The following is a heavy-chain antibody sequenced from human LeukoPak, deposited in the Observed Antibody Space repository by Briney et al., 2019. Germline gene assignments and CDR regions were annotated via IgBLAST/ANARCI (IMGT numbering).Heavy chain of an antibody. D-gene: IGHD6-6*01. CDR1: GFTFSSYE. CDR2: ISSRGTTT. CDR3: ARLYSSSSGLRASDY. V-gene: IGHV3-48*03. J-gene: IGHJ4*02. Sequence: PGGSLRLSCAASGFTFSSYEMNWVRQAPGKGLEWVSYISSRGTTTYYADSVKGLFTTSRDDAKNSLYLHMNSLRVEDTAVYYCARLYSSSSGLRASDYWGQGTLVTVSS.